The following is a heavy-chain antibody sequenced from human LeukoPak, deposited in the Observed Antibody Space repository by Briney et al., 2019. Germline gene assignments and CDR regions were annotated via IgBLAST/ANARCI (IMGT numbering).Heavy chain of an antibody. CDR1: GGSISSSSYY. CDR3: ARGLDTNDWSDAFDI. D-gene: IGHD2-21*01. CDR2: IYYSGST. V-gene: IGHV4-39*07. Sequence: SETLSLTCTVSGGSISSSSYYWGWIRQPPGKGLEWIGSIYYSGSTYYNPSLKSRVTISVDTSKNQFSLKLSSVTAADTAVYYCARGLDTNDWSDAFDIWGQGTMVTVSS. J-gene: IGHJ3*02.